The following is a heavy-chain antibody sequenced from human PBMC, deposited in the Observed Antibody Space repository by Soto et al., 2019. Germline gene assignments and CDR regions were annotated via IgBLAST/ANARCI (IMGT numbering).Heavy chain of an antibody. V-gene: IGHV4-59*01. Sequence: QVQRQESGPGLVKPSETLSLTCTVSGGSISSYYWSWIRQPPGKGLEWIGYIYYSGSTNYNPSLKSRVTISVDTSKNQFSLKLSSVTAADTAVYYCASFTYSSGWPVDYWGQGTLVTVSS. D-gene: IGHD6-19*01. J-gene: IGHJ4*02. CDR1: GGSISSYY. CDR3: ASFTYSSGWPVDY. CDR2: IYYSGST.